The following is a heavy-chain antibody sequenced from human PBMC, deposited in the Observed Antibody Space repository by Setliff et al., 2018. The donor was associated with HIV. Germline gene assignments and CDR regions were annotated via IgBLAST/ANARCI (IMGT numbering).Heavy chain of an antibody. CDR1: GYTFTSYD. Sequence: ASVKVSCKASGYTFTSYDINWVRQATGQGLEWMGWMNPNSGNTGYAQKFQGRVTITRNTSISTAYMELISLRSEDTAVYYCARIRGYCSGGSCYSVFNYYYGMDVWGQGTTVTVSS. CDR3: ARIRGYCSGGSCYSVFNYYYGMDV. CDR2: MNPNSGNT. V-gene: IGHV1-8*03. D-gene: IGHD2-15*01. J-gene: IGHJ6*02.